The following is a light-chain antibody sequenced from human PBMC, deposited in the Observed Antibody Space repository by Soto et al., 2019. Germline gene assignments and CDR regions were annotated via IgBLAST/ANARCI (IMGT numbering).Light chain of an antibody. CDR2: DAS. CDR1: QDIRGA. J-gene: IGKJ5*01. Sequence: IQLTQSPASLSASVGERVTITCRASQDIRGALAWYQQSPGEAPQLLIYDASTLDSGVPSRFSGSSSGTHFTLTISSLQPEDFETYYCQQFLSYPITFGQGTRLEI. V-gene: IGKV1-13*02. CDR3: QQFLSYPIT.